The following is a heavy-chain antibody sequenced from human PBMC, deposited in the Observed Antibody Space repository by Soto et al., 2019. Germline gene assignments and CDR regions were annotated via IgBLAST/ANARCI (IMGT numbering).Heavy chain of an antibody. D-gene: IGHD5-18*01. CDR3: GRDGALGDTAVVDS. V-gene: IGHV3-33*01. CDR1: GFTFSTYG. CDR2: IWYDGSNK. J-gene: IGHJ4*02. Sequence: QVQLVESGGGVVQPGKSLRLSCAASGFTFSTYGMHWVRQAPGKGLEWVAVIWYDGSNKYHGDSLKGRFTISRDNSKNTLYLQINHRRAEDTVVYFCGRDGALGDTAVVDSWGQGTLVTVSS.